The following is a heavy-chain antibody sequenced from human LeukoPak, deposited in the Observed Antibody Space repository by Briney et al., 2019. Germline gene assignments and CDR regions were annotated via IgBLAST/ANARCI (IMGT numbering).Heavy chain of an antibody. V-gene: IGHV4-39*07. D-gene: IGHD5-18*01. CDR1: GGSISSSSYY. Sequence: SETLSLTCTVSGGSISSSSYYWGWIRQPPEKGLEWIGSIYYSGSTYYNPSLKSRVTISVDTSKNQFSLKLSSVTAADTAVYYCAREEAGYSYYGYYYYMDVWGKGTTVTVSS. CDR3: AREEAGYSYYGYYYYMDV. J-gene: IGHJ6*03. CDR2: IYYSGST.